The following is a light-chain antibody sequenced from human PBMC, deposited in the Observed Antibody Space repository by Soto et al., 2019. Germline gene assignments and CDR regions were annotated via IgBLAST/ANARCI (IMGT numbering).Light chain of an antibody. V-gene: IGLV4-69*01. Sequence: QSVLTQSPSASASLGASVKLTCTLSSGHSSYAIVWHQQQPEKGPRYLMKLDSDGSHTKGDAIPDRFSGSSSGAERYLTISSLQSEDEADYYCQTWGTGIHVVFGGGTKVTVL. CDR3: QTWGTGIHVV. J-gene: IGLJ2*01. CDR1: SGHSSYA. CDR2: LDSDGSH.